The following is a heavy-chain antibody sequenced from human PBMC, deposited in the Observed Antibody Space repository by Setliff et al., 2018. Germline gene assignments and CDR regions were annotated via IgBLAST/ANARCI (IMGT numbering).Heavy chain of an antibody. Sequence: SETLSLTCTVSGGSSSSHYWSWIRQPPGKGLEWIGYIHYSGTTNYNPSLKSRVTLSLDTAKNQFSLKLSSVTAADTAVYYCARLPGYCNGGNCYGYYTFDIWGQGTMVTVS. J-gene: IGHJ3*02. CDR1: GGSSSSHY. D-gene: IGHD2-15*01. V-gene: IGHV4-59*08. CDR3: ARLPGYCNGGNCYGYYTFDI. CDR2: IHYSGTT.